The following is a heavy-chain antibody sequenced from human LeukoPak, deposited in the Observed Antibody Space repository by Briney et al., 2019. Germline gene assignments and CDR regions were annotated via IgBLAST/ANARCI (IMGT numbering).Heavy chain of an antibody. J-gene: IGHJ4*02. Sequence: ASVKVSCKASGYTFTSYDINWVRQAPGQGLEWMGWMNPSSANTVYAQKFQGRVTMTRNTSISTAYMELSSLRSEDTAVYYCARGRGYCTNGVCHRRFDYWGQGTLVTVSS. CDR1: GYTFTSYD. V-gene: IGHV1-8*01. D-gene: IGHD2-8*01. CDR3: ARGRGYCTNGVCHRRFDY. CDR2: MNPSSANT.